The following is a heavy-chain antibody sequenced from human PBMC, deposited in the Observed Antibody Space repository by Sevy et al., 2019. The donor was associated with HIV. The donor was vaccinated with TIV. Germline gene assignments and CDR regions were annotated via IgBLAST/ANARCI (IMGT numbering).Heavy chain of an antibody. CDR2: IYPGGSDT. CDR1: GYSFTNYW. J-gene: IGHJ6*02. CDR3: ARFGSYRLSYYGMDV. V-gene: IGHV5-51*01. D-gene: IGHD2-15*01. Sequence: GESLKISCKGAGYSFTNYWIGWVRQMPGKGLEWMGIIYPGGSDTRYSPSFQGQVTISADKSISTAYLQWSSLRASDTAMYYCARFGSYRLSYYGMDVWGQGTTVTVSS.